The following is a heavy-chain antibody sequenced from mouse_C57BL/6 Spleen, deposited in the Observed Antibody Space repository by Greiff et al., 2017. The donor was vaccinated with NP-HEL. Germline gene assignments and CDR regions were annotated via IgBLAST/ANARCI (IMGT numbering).Heavy chain of an antibody. D-gene: IGHD2-5*01. J-gene: IGHJ2*01. CDR2: IYPGSGST. Sequence: VQLQQPGAELVKPGASVKMSCKASGYTFTSYWITWVKQRPGQGLEWIGDIYPGSGSTNYNEKFKSKATLTVDTSSSTAYMQLSSLTSEDSAVYYCARGKYYSNSYYFDYWGQGTTLTVSS. CDR1: GYTFTSYW. V-gene: IGHV1-55*01. CDR3: ARGKYYSNSYYFDY.